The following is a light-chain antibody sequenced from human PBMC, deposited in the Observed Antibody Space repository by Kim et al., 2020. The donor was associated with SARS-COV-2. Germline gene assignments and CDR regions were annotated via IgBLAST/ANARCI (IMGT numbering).Light chain of an antibody. V-gene: IGLV1-44*01. CDR3: AAWDDSLNGVV. Sequence: GQRVTLSCSGSSSNIGSNTVNWYQQRPGTAPKLLIYSNNQRPSGVPDRFSGSKSGTSASLAISGLQSEDEADYYCAAWDDSLNGVVFGGGTQLTVL. J-gene: IGLJ2*01. CDR2: SNN. CDR1: SSNIGSNT.